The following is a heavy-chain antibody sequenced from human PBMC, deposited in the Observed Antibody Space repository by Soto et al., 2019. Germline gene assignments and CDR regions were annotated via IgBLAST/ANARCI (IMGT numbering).Heavy chain of an antibody. CDR3: ARDRKSVTTTYYYYYYGMDV. J-gene: IGHJ6*02. Sequence: PGGSLRLSCAASGFTFSSNAMHWVRQAPGKGLEWVAVISYDGSNKYYADSVKGRFTISRDNSKNTLYLQMNSLRAEDTAVYYCARDRKSVTTTYYYYYYGMDVWGQGTTVTVSS. CDR2: ISYDGSNK. V-gene: IGHV3-30-3*01. D-gene: IGHD4-17*01. CDR1: GFTFSSNA.